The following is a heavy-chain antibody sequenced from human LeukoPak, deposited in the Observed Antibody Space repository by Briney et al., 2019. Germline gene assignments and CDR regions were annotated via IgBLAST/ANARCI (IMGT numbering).Heavy chain of an antibody. J-gene: IGHJ4*02. CDR3: ARGDSTYFDY. D-gene: IGHD6-13*01. Sequence: GGSLRLSCAASGFTFSSYSMNWVRQAPGKGLEWVSSISSSSSYIYYADSVKGRITISRDNAKNSLYLQMNSLRAEDTAVYYCARGDSTYFDYWSQGTLVTVSS. CDR1: GFTFSSYS. CDR2: ISSSSSYI. V-gene: IGHV3-21*01.